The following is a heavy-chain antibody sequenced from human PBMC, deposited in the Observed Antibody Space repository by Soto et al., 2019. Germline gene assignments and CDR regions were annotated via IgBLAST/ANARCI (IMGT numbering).Heavy chain of an antibody. Sequence: GGSLRLSCAASGFTFSSYSMNWVRQAPGKGLEWVSSISSSSSYIYYADSVKGRFTISRDNAKNSLYLQMNSLRAEDTAMYYCASVGYSYGPFDYWGQGTLVTVSS. CDR3: ASVGYSYGPFDY. CDR2: ISSSSSYI. J-gene: IGHJ4*02. V-gene: IGHV3-21*01. CDR1: GFTFSSYS. D-gene: IGHD5-18*01.